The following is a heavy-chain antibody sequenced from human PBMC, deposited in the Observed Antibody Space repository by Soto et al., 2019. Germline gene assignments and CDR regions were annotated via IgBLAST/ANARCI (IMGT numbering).Heavy chain of an antibody. V-gene: IGHV3-23*01. CDR1: GFTFSNFA. Sequence: PGGSLRLSCAASGFTFSNFAMSWVRQAPGKGLEWVAAIISSGGNTYYEESVKGRFTISRDNSKNTLYLHMNSLRAEDTAIYYCAKEGAMAGEGYFDYWGQGAPVTVSS. CDR2: IISSGGNT. D-gene: IGHD6-19*01. CDR3: AKEGAMAGEGYFDY. J-gene: IGHJ4*02.